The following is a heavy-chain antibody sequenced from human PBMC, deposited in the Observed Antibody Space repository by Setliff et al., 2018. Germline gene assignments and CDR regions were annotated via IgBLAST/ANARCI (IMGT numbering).Heavy chain of an antibody. CDR3: ARDQVPYYGGNPPDAFDI. CDR1: YSTFNRDA. CDR2: ISGSGGST. J-gene: IGHJ3*02. D-gene: IGHD3-10*01. Sequence: GGSLRLSCAASYSTFNRDALSWVRQAPGKGLEWVAAISGSGGSTYYANSVKGRFIVSRDNSKSTVYLQMNRLRGDDTAVYYCARDQVPYYGGNPPDAFDIWGQGTMVTVSS. V-gene: IGHV3-23*01.